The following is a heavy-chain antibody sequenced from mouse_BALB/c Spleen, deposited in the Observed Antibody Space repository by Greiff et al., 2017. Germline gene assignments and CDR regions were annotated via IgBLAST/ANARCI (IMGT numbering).Heavy chain of an antibody. CDR3: ARSTGTRYFDV. V-gene: IGHV1-81*01. CDR1: GYTFTDYV. Sequence: VQLQQSGAELVRPGASVKMSCKASGYTFTDYVISWVKQRTGQGLEWIGEIYPGSGSTYYNEKFKGKATLTADKSSNTAYMQLSSLTSEDSAVYFCARSTGTRYFDVWGAGTTVTVSS. D-gene: IGHD4-1*02. CDR2: IYPGSGST. J-gene: IGHJ1*01.